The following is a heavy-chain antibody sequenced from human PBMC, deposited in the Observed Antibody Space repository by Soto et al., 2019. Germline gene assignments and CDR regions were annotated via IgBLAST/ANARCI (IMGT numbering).Heavy chain of an antibody. CDR1: GYTFTSDG. V-gene: IGHV1-18*01. D-gene: IGHD3-10*01. CDR3: ARVTSFYCPGIYSIMVDYYGMDV. Sequence: ASGEISCEASGYTFTSDGISWVRQAPGEGRVWMGWISAYNGNTNYAQKLQGRVTMTTDTSTSTAYMELRRLRSDDTAVYYCARVTSFYCPGIYSIMVDYYGMDV. CDR2: ISAYNGNT. J-gene: IGHJ6*01.